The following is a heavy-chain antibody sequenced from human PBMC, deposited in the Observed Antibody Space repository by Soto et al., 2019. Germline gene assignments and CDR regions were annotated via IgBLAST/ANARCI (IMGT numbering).Heavy chain of an antibody. J-gene: IGHJ4*02. CDR2: INPNSGDT. D-gene: IGHD4-17*01. Sequence: QVQLVQSGAEVKKPGASVKVSCKASGYTFTGFYMHWVRQAPGQGLEGMGWINPNSGDTEYAQNFQGWVTMTSDTSISTAYMELKRLKSDDTAVYYCASGGSTVTREFDYWGQGTLVSVSS. CDR3: ASGGSTVTREFDY. V-gene: IGHV1-2*04. CDR1: GYTFTGFY.